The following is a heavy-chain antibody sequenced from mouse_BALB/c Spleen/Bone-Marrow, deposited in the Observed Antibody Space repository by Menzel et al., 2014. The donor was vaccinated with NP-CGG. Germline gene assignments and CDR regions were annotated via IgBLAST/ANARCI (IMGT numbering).Heavy chain of an antibody. CDR3: ARPPYYYGSSYYWYFDV. J-gene: IGHJ1*01. V-gene: IGHV1-84*02. CDR2: IYPGGGNT. Sequence: QVQLQQSGPELVKPGASVKISCKASGYTFTDYYINWVKQKPGQGLEWIGWIYPGGGNTKHNEKFKGKATLTVDTSSSTAYMQHSSLTSEDTAVYFCARPPYYYGSSYYWYFDVWGAGTTVTVSS. D-gene: IGHD1-1*01. CDR1: GYTFTDYY.